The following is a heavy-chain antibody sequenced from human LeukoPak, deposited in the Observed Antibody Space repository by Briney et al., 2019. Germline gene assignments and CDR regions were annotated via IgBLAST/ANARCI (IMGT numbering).Heavy chain of an antibody. CDR3: ATDGAGFDT. CDR2: INIGGTNT. Sequence: GGSLRLSCAASGFTFNDYYMSWIRQAPGKGLEWLSYINIGGTNTRYADSVKGRLTISRDNAKKSLYLEMNNLRAEDTAVYYCATDGAGFDTWGQGVLVTVSS. CDR1: GFTFNDYY. J-gene: IGHJ5*02. V-gene: IGHV3-11*01.